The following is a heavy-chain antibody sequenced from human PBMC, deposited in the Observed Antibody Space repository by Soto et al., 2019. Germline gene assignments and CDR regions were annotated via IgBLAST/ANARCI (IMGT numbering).Heavy chain of an antibody. V-gene: IGHV3-11*06. CDR2: IVSSSAYT. J-gene: IGHJ4*02. Sequence: QVQLVESGGGLVNPGGSLRLSCAASGFTFSDSYMTWIRQAPGKGLEFVSYIVSSSAYTKYAGSVKGRFTISRDNAKNSLYLEMNSLRVDDTAVYYCARLRASSWYLGGYLDYWGQGVLVTVSS. CDR3: ARLRASSWYLGGYLDY. CDR1: GFTFSDSY. D-gene: IGHD6-13*01.